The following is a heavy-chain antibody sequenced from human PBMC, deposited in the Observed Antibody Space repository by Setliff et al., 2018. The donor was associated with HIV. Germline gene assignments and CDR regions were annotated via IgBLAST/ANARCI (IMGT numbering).Heavy chain of an antibody. V-gene: IGHV3-21*01. D-gene: IGHD5-12*01. J-gene: IGHJ4*02. CDR2: ISSSSYI. Sequence: GGSLRLSCAASGFTFSSYSMHWVRQAPGKGLEWVSSISSSSYIYYADSVKGRFTISRDNAKISLFLQMNSLRAEDTAVYYCATHRVGQRPWLSDFWGQGTLVTVSS. CDR1: GFTFSSYS. CDR3: ATHRVGQRPWLSDF.